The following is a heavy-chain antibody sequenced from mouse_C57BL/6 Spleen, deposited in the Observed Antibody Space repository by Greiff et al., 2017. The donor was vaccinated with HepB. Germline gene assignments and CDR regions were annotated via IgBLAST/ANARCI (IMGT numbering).Heavy chain of an antibody. Sequence: QVQLQQPGAELVMPGASVKLSCKASGYTFTSYWMHWVKQRPGQGLEWIGEIDPSDSYTNYNQKFKGKSTLTVDKSSSTAYMQLSILTSEDSAVYYCARGRPGGYFDVWGTGTTVTVSS. J-gene: IGHJ1*03. CDR3: ARGRPGGYFDV. V-gene: IGHV1-69*01. CDR2: IDPSDSYT. CDR1: GYTFTSYW.